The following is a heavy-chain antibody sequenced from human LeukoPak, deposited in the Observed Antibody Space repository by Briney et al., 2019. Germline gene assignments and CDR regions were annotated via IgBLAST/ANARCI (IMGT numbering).Heavy chain of an antibody. J-gene: IGHJ4*02. V-gene: IGHV3-7*01. CDR2: IKQEGSEK. D-gene: IGHD6-19*01. CDR3: ARVQGSSGPGIFEY. Sequence: GGSLSLSCAASGFTFSNYWMSWVRQAAGRGVEWVANIKQEGSEKYYVDSVKGRFTISRDNAKNSLYLQMNSLRVEDTAVYYCARVQGSSGPGIFEYWGQGTLVPVSS. CDR1: GFTFSNYW.